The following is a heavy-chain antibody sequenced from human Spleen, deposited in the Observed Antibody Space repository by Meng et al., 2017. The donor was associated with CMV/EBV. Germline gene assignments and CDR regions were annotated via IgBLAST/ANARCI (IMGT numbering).Heavy chain of an antibody. CDR3: ASSGYCSSTSCYTVPADY. V-gene: IGHV3-30*04. Sequence: SCAASGFTFSSYAMHWVRQAPGKGLEWVAVISYDGSNKYYADSVKGRFTISRDNSKNTLYLQMNSLRAEDTAVYYCASSGYCSSTSCYTVPADYWGQGTLVTVSS. CDR1: GFTFSSYA. J-gene: IGHJ4*02. D-gene: IGHD2-2*02. CDR2: ISYDGSNK.